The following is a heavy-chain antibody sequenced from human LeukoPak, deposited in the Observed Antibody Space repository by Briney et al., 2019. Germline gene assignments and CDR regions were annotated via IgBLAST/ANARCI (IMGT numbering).Heavy chain of an antibody. J-gene: IGHJ6*02. CDR2: ISDDGTNK. D-gene: IGHD3-3*01. CDR1: GFTFSSYT. V-gene: IGHV3-30-3*01. Sequence: PGRSLRLSCAASGFTFSSYTIHWVRRAPGKGLEWVALISDDGTNKYYVDSVKGRFTISRDSSKNTLYLQMNSLRAEDTAVYYCARGDYPPSYDFWSGYFLVWGQGTTVTVSS. CDR3: ARGDYPPSYDFWSGYFLV.